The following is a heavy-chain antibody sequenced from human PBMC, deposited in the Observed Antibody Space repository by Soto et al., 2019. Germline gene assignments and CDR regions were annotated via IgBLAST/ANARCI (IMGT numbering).Heavy chain of an antibody. V-gene: IGHV3-23*01. J-gene: IGHJ4*02. CDR1: GFTFKTYA. CDR2: IGGSGGST. CDR3: SQQLPRDY. Sequence: EVQLLESGGGLVQPGGSLRLSCAASGFTFKTYAMSWVRQAPGKGLEWVSVIGGSGGSTYYADSVKGRFTISRDNSKNSLYLQMNSLRAEDTAGYYCSQQLPRDYWGQGTLVTVSS. D-gene: IGHD6-13*01.